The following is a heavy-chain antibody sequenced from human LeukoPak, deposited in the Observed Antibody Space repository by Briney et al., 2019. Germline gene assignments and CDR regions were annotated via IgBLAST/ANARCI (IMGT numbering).Heavy chain of an antibody. V-gene: IGHV1-2*06. D-gene: IGHD3-3*01. J-gene: IGHJ5*02. Sequence: AASVKVSCTTSGYTFTGYYMHWVRQAPGQGLEWMGRINPNSGDTNYAQKFQGRVTMTRDTSISTAYMELSSLRSEDTAVYYCARDRNDFWSGYPITNWFDPWGQGTLVTVSS. CDR3: ARDRNDFWSGYPITNWFDP. CDR1: GYTFTGYY. CDR2: INPNSGDT.